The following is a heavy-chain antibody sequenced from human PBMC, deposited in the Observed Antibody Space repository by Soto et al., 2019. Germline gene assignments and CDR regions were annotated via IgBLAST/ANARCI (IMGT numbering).Heavy chain of an antibody. D-gene: IGHD3-10*01. CDR3: ARGLSYYYGSGSQPNWFDP. J-gene: IGHJ5*02. Sequence: SETLSLTCAVSGGSISSSNWLSWVRQPPGKGLEWIGEIYHSGSTNYNPSLKSRVTISVDKSKNQFSLKLSSVTAADTAVYYCARGLSYYYGSGSQPNWFDPWGQGTLVTVSS. V-gene: IGHV4-4*02. CDR2: IYHSGST. CDR1: GGSISSSNW.